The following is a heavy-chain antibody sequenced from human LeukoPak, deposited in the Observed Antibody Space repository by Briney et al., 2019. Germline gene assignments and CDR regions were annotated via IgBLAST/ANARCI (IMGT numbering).Heavy chain of an antibody. CDR3: ARDGPYDSSGYYYLDAFDI. J-gene: IGHJ3*02. CDR1: GGSISSYY. CDR2: IYTSGST. V-gene: IGHV4-4*07. D-gene: IGHD3-22*01. Sequence: SETLSLTCTVSGGSISSYYWSWIRQPAGKGLEWIGRIYTSGSTNYNPSLKSRVTMSVDTSKNQFSLKLSSVTAADTAVYYCARDGPYDSSGYYYLDAFDIWGQGTMVTASS.